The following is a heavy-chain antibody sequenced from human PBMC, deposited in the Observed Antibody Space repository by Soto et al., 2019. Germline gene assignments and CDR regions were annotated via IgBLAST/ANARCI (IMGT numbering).Heavy chain of an antibody. Sequence: QVQLVQSGAEVKKPGSSVKVSCKASGGTFSSYAISWVRQAPGQGLEWMGGIIPIFGTANYAQKFQGRVTITADESTSTAYMELSSLRSEDTAVYYCATALPSMSSGYLYYYYGMDVWGQGTTVTVSS. CDR3: ATALPSMSSGYLYYYYGMDV. CDR1: GGTFSSYA. V-gene: IGHV1-69*01. CDR2: IIPIFGTA. J-gene: IGHJ6*02. D-gene: IGHD3-22*01.